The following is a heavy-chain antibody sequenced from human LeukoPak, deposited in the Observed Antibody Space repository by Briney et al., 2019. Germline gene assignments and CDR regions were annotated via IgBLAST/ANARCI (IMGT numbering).Heavy chain of an antibody. V-gene: IGHV4-59*01. Sequence: SETLSLTCTVSGDSINNNYWSWIRQPPGKGLEWIGYIYDSGSTKYNPPLKSRVTFCVDTSKNLFSLKLTSLTAADTAVYYCATCRDEFGDYGFTSWGRGTLVSVSS. CDR2: IYDSGST. CDR1: GDSINNNY. CDR3: ATCRDEFGDYGFTS. J-gene: IGHJ5*02. D-gene: IGHD4-17*01.